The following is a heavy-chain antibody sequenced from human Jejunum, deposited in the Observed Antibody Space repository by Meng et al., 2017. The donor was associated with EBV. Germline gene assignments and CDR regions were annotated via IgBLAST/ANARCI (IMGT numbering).Heavy chain of an antibody. V-gene: IGHV4-61*01. D-gene: IGHD2-21*02. CDR1: GSAVRSRIYY. CDR3: AGDRSAYCGSDCNPLDY. Sequence: QLLESGPGRVTPSGTLSVTCTGSGSAVRSRIYYWNWIRQPPGKVLEWIGYMYYSGSSNYNPSLKSRVTISIDMSKNQFSLKLNSVTAADTAVYYCAGDRSAYCGSDCNPLDYWGQGTLVTVSS. J-gene: IGHJ4*02. CDR2: MYYSGSS.